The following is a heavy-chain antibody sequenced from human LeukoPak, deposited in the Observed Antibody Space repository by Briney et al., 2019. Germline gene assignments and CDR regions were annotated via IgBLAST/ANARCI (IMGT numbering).Heavy chain of an antibody. Sequence: PGGSLRLSCAASGFTFSSYWMHWVRQAPGKVLVWISRINSDGSSTSYADSVKGRFTISRDNAKNTLYLQMNSLRAEDTAVYYCVRLSWELGDGGVTWGQGTLVTVSS. J-gene: IGHJ5*02. CDR1: GFTFSSYW. V-gene: IGHV3-74*01. D-gene: IGHD1-26*01. CDR3: VRLSWELGDGGVT. CDR2: INSDGSST.